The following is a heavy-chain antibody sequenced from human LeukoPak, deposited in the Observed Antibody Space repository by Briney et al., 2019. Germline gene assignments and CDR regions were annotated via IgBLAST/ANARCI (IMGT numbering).Heavy chain of an antibody. D-gene: IGHD5-12*01. Sequence: PGGSLRLSCAASGFTFSRYGMSWVRQAPGKGLEWVSAISGSGGSTFYADSVKGRFTISRDNAKNSLYLQMNSLRAEDTAFYYCAKDSYSGYDDGYFDYWGQGTLVTVSS. V-gene: IGHV3-23*01. CDR2: ISGSGGST. J-gene: IGHJ4*02. CDR3: AKDSYSGYDDGYFDY. CDR1: GFTFSRYG.